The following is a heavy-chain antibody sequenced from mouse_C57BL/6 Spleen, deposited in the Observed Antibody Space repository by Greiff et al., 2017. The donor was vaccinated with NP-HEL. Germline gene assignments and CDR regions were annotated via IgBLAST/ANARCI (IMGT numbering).Heavy chain of an antibody. Sequence: VQLQQSGAELVKPGASVKLSCKASGYTFTSYWMHWVKQRPGQGLEWIGMIHPNSGSTNYNEKFKSKATLTVDKSSSTAYMQLSSLTSEDSAVYYCARNYYDYDGWYFDVWGTGTTVTVSS. CDR2: IHPNSGST. V-gene: IGHV1-64*01. D-gene: IGHD2-4*01. CDR1: GYTFTSYW. CDR3: ARNYYDYDGWYFDV. J-gene: IGHJ1*03.